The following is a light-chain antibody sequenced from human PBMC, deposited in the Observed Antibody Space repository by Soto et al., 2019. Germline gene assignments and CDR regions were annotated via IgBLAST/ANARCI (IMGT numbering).Light chain of an antibody. CDR2: GAS. J-gene: IGKJ5*01. V-gene: IGKV3D-20*02. CDR3: QQRSNWPPIT. Sequence: EIVLTQSPGTLSLSPGERATLFCRASQSVSSSYLAWYQQKPGQAPRLLIYGASSRPTGIPDRFSGSGSGTDFTLTISRLEPEDFAVYYCQQRSNWPPITFGQGTRLEIK. CDR1: QSVSSSY.